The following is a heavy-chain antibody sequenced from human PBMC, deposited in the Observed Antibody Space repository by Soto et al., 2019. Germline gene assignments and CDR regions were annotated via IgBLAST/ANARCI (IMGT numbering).Heavy chain of an antibody. Sequence: TSETLSLTCTVSGGSVSTGSYYWSWIRQPPGKGLEWIGSIYYRWSTYYNPSRKSRVTISVDTSKNQFSLKLSSVTAADTAVYYCASRGYSYGTDFDYWGQGTLVTVSS. V-gene: IGHV4-39*01. CDR1: GGSVSTGSYY. D-gene: IGHD5-18*01. CDR3: ASRGYSYGTDFDY. J-gene: IGHJ4*02. CDR2: IYYRWST.